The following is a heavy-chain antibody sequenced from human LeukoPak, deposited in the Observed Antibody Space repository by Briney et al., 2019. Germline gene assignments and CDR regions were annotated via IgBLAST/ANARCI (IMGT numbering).Heavy chain of an antibody. V-gene: IGHV3-33*01. J-gene: IGHJ4*02. CDR2: IWYDGSSK. D-gene: IGHD6-13*01. CDR3: ARSQSSSLIDY. Sequence: GGSLRLSCAASGFSFSAYGVHWVRQAPGKGLEWVAVIWYDGSSKDYADSVKGRLTLSRDNSKNTLYLQMNSLTVEDTAVYYCARSQSSSLIDYWGQGTLVTVSS. CDR1: GFSFSAYG.